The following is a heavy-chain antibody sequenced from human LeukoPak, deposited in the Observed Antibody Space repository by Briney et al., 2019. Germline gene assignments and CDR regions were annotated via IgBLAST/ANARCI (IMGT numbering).Heavy chain of an antibody. J-gene: IGHJ4*02. Sequence: PGGSLRLSCAASGFTFSDYYMSWLRQAPGKGLEWVSYISSSGSTIYYADSVKGRFTISRDNAKNSLYLQMNSLRAEDTAVYYCARDGRFGELLPTDYWGQGTLVTVSS. CDR3: ARDGRFGELLPTDY. CDR1: GFTFSDYY. V-gene: IGHV3-11*01. CDR2: ISSSGSTI. D-gene: IGHD3-10*01.